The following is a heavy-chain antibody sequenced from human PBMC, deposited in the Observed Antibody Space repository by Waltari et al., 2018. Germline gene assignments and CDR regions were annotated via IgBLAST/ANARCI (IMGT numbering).Heavy chain of an antibody. D-gene: IGHD6-13*01. CDR3: ARDNISSSSWYRGVPYNWFDP. V-gene: IGHV4-39*07. CDR1: GGSISSSRYY. Sequence: QLQLQESGPGLVKPSETLSLTCTVSGGSISSSRYYWGWIRQPPGKGLEWIGSIYYSGSTYYNPSLKSRVTISVDTSKNQFSLKLSSVTAADTAVYYCARDNISSSSWYRGVPYNWFDPWGQGTLVTVSS. J-gene: IGHJ5*02. CDR2: IYYSGST.